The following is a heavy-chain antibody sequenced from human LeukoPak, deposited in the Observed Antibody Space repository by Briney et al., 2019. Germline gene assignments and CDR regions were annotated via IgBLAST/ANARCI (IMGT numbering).Heavy chain of an antibody. CDR2: ISGSGGST. V-gene: IGHV3-23*01. CDR3: ARVLNRPDY. J-gene: IGHJ4*02. CDR1: GFTFSSYG. Sequence: GGSLRLSCAASSGFTFSSYGMSRVRQAPGKGLEWVSTISGSGGSTYYADSVEGRFTISRDNAKNSLYLQMNSLRAEDTAVYYCARVLNRPDYWGQGTLVTVSS.